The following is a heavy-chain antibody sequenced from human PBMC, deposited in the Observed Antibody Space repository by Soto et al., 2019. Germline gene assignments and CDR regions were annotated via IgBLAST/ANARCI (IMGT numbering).Heavy chain of an antibody. D-gene: IGHD2-21*01. CDR2: ISHDGSNK. J-gene: IGHJ4*02. V-gene: IGHV3-30-3*01. Sequence: PGGSLRLSCAASRFTFSNYAMHWVRQAPGKGLEWVAVISHDGSNKYYADSVKGRFTISRDNSRNTLYLQMNSLRAEDTAVYYCGRDYLEGAIPFEFLDYWGQGTLVTVSS. CDR1: RFTFSNYA. CDR3: GRDYLEGAIPFEFLDY.